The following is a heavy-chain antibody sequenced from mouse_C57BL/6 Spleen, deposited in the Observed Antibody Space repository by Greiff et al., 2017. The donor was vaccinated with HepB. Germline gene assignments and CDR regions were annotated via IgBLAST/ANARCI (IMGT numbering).Heavy chain of an antibody. J-gene: IGHJ1*03. V-gene: IGHV5-4*01. D-gene: IGHD1-1*01. CDR3: AREEEDYGSSYGGYWYFDV. CDR1: GFTFSSYA. Sequence: EVMLVESGGGLVKPGGSLKLSCAASGFTFSSYAMSWVRQTPEKRLEWVATISDGGSYTYYPDNVKGRFTISRDNAKNNLYLQMSHLKSEDTAMYYCAREEEDYGSSYGGYWYFDVWGTGTTVTVSS. CDR2: ISDGGSYT.